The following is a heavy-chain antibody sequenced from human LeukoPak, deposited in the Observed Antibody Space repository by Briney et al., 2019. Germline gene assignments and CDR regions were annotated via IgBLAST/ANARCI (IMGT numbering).Heavy chain of an antibody. CDR3: TLIKGWGSGTYYLDY. CDR1: GFDIYNDW. CDR2: IKSKSAGGTI. D-gene: IGHD3-10*01. V-gene: IGHV3-15*01. J-gene: IGHJ4*02. Sequence: KPGGSLRLSCAASGFDIYNDWMSWVRQAPGRGLEWVGRIKSKSAGGTIDYAAPVNGRFIISRDDSKNTLYLQMNSLKTEDTAMYYCTLIKGWGSGTYYLDYWGQGTLVTLSS.